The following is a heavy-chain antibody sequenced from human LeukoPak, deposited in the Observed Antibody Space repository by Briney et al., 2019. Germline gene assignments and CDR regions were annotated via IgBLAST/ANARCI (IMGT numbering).Heavy chain of an antibody. D-gene: IGHD3-16*01. Sequence: GGSLRLSCAASGFTVSSNYMSWVRQAPGKGLEWVSGISSNGGRTYYADSVKGRFTISRDSSKNTLYLQMNGLRAEDTAIYYCAKGFSNYADAFDIWGQGTMVTVSS. CDR2: ISSNGGRT. J-gene: IGHJ3*02. V-gene: IGHV3-23*01. CDR3: AKGFSNYADAFDI. CDR1: GFTVSSNY.